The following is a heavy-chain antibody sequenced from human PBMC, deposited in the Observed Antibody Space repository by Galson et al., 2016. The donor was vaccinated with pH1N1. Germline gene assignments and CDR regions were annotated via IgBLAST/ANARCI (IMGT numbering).Heavy chain of an antibody. J-gene: IGHJ4*02. V-gene: IGHV3-7*01. CDR2: INQDGSDK. Sequence: SLRLSCAASGFTFNSFWMSWVRQAPGKGLEWVANINQDGSDKNYVASVKGRFTISRDNPKNSLYLQMNSLRAEDTAVYYCARSTMWYSGMNYWGQGTLVTVSS. D-gene: IGHD3-10*01. CDR1: GFTFNSFW. CDR3: ARSTMWYSGMNY.